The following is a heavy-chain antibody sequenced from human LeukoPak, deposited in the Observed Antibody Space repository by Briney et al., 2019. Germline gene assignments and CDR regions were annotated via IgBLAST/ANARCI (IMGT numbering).Heavy chain of an antibody. D-gene: IGHD3-16*01. V-gene: IGHV4-59*01. CDR1: GFTFSNAW. CDR3: ARDLGFADPFDC. J-gene: IGHJ4*02. CDR2: MYSSGST. Sequence: TGGSLGLSCAASGFTFSNAWMSWVRQPPGKGLEWIGYMYSSGSTNYNPSLKSRVTLSVDTSMNQFSLTLKSVTAADTAVYYCARDLGFADPFDCWGQGTRVTVSS.